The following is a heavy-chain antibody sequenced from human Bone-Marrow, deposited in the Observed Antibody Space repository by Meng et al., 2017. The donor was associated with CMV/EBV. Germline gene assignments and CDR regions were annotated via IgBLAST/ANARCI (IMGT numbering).Heavy chain of an antibody. Sequence: GGSLRLSCAASGFTFSSYSMNWVRQAPGKGLEWVSSISSSSSYIYYADSVKGRFTISRDNAKNSLYLQMNSLRAEDTAVYYCARRYCSSTSCYKGSANDYWGQGTLVTV. D-gene: IGHD2-2*02. CDR1: GFTFSSYS. J-gene: IGHJ4*02. V-gene: IGHV3-21*01. CDR3: ARRYCSSTSCYKGSANDY. CDR2: ISSSSSYI.